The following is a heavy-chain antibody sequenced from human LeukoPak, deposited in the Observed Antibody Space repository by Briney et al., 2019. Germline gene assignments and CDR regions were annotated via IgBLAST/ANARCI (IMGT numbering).Heavy chain of an antibody. CDR3: ARGLEDSSGYYLSWSDP. CDR1: GGSFSGYY. Sequence: SETLSLTCAVCGGSFSGYYWSWIRQPPGKGLEWIGEINHSGSTNYNPSLKSRVTISVDTSKNQFSLKLSSVTAADTAVYYCARGLEDSSGYYLSWSDPWGQGTLVTVSS. J-gene: IGHJ5*02. V-gene: IGHV4-34*01. D-gene: IGHD3-22*01. CDR2: INHSGST.